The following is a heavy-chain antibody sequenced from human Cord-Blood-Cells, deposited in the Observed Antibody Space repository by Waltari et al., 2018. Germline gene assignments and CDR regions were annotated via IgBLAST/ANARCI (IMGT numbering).Heavy chain of an antibody. Sequence: QVQLVQSGAEVKKPGSSVKVSCKASGGTFSSYAISWVRQAPGQGLEWMGVIIPIFGTANYAQKFQGRVTITADESTSTAYMELSSLRSEDTAVYYCARDQGDYVWGSYRYFDYWGQGTLVTVSS. V-gene: IGHV1-69*01. CDR2: IIPIFGTA. CDR1: GGTFSSYA. D-gene: IGHD3-16*02. CDR3: ARDQGDYVWGSYRYFDY. J-gene: IGHJ4*02.